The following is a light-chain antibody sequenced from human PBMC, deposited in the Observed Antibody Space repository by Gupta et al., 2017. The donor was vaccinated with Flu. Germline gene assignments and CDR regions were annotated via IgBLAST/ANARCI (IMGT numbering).Light chain of an antibody. CDR1: RSNIGGNY. CDR2: DDD. J-gene: IGLJ3*02. Sequence: HSVLTQPPSVSAAPGQKVTISCSGSRSNIGGNYVSWHQQVAGTAPNLLIYDDDKRPSGSPDRFSASKSGTSATLGITGLQAGDEADYYCGTGDSSRSAGGFGGGTKLTVL. CDR3: GTGDSSRSAGG. V-gene: IGLV1-51*02.